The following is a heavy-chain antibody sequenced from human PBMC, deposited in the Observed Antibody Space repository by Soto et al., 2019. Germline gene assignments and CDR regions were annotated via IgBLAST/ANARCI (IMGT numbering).Heavy chain of an antibody. Sequence: QLQLQESGSGLVKPSQTLSLTCAVSGGSINTATHSWSWIRQPPGKGLEWIGYIYHSGSTYYNPSFKRRVTISIDKSNHQFSLRLSSVTAADTAVYYFARGGGVTTTGDDYWGQGILVTVSS. CDR3: ARGGGVTTTGDDY. J-gene: IGHJ4*02. CDR2: IYHSGST. V-gene: IGHV4-30-2*01. CDR1: GGSINTATHS. D-gene: IGHD4-4*01.